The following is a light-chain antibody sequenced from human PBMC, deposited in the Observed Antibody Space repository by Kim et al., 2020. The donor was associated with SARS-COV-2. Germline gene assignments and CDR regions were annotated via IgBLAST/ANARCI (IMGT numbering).Light chain of an antibody. CDR2: DAS. J-gene: IGKJ4*01. Sequence: EIVLTQSPATLSLSPGERATLSCRASQSINSYLAWYQQKPGQAPRLLIYDASNRATGIPARFSASGSGTDFTLTISSLEPEDFAIYYCQHRSNWPLTFGGGTKVDIK. V-gene: IGKV3-11*01. CDR3: QHRSNWPLT. CDR1: QSINSY.